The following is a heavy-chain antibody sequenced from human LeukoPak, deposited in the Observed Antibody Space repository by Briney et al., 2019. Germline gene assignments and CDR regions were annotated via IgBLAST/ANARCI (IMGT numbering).Heavy chain of an antibody. V-gene: IGHV3-23*01. CDR3: AKEVYGSGRYYFDY. J-gene: IGHJ4*02. D-gene: IGHD3-10*01. CDR1: GFAFTTCA. CDR2: ISGSGDST. Sequence: GGSLRLSCVASGFAFTTCAINWVRQAPGKGLEWVSTISGSGDSTCYADSVKGRFTISRDNSQNTLYLQMNSLRAEDTAVYYCAKEVYGSGRYYFDYWGQGTLVTVSS.